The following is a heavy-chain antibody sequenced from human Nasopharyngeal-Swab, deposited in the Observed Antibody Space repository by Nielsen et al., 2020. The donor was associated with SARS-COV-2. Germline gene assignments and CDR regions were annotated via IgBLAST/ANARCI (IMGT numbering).Heavy chain of an antibody. CDR2: IYYSGST. CDR3: ARHQDDFWSGYFVFDC. J-gene: IGHJ4*02. D-gene: IGHD3-3*01. Sequence: WIRQPPGKGLEWIGSIYYSGSTYYNPSLKSRVTISVDTSKNRFSPKVNSVTAADTAVYYCARHQDDFWSGYFVFDCWGQGALVTVSS. V-gene: IGHV4-39*01.